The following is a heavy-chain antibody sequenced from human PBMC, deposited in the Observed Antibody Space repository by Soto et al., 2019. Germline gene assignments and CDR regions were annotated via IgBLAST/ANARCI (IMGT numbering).Heavy chain of an antibody. CDR1: GFTFSDYY. CDR3: ARDSRVYYGSGSSVDG. CDR2: ISSSGNTV. D-gene: IGHD3-10*01. J-gene: IGHJ4*02. V-gene: IGHV3-11*01. Sequence: GGSLRLSCAASGFTFSDYYMSWIRQAPGKGLEWISYISSSGNTVYYADSVEGRFTISRDNAQNSLYLQMNNLRAEDTAVYYCARDSRVYYGSGSSVDGWGQGTLVTVSS.